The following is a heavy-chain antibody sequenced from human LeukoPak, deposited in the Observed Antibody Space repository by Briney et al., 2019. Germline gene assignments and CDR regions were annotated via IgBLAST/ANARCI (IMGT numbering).Heavy chain of an antibody. CDR2: IHYSGRA. J-gene: IGHJ6*02. D-gene: IGHD3-16*01. CDR3: VRFGVNNDMDV. V-gene: IGHV4-59*01. CDR1: GGSISGYY. Sequence: KPSETLSLTCSVSGGSISGYYWTWVRQPPGKGLEWIGQIHYSGRADYNPSLKSRITMSVDTSRNQISLKLSSVTAADTAIYYCVRFGVNNDMDVWGQGTTVTVFS.